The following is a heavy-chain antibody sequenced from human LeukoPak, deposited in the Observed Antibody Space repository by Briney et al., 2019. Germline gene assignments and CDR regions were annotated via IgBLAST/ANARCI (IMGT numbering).Heavy chain of an antibody. D-gene: IGHD3-16*01. J-gene: IGHJ6*03. Sequence: SQTLSLTCTVSGGSISSGSYYWSWIRQPAGKGLEWIGRIYTSGSTNYNPSLKSRVTISVDTSKNQFSLKLSSVTAADTAVYYCARTGDSGWGHYYYYMDVWGKGTTVTISS. CDR3: ARTGDSGWGHYYYYMDV. CDR2: IYTSGST. V-gene: IGHV4-61*02. CDR1: GGSISSGSYY.